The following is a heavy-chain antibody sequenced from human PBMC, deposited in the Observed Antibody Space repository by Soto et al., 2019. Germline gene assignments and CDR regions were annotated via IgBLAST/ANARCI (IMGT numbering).Heavy chain of an antibody. CDR2: VYYSGTT. V-gene: IGHV4-39*02. CDR1: CGSISSSSYY. D-gene: IGHD4-4*01. J-gene: IGHJ4*02. CDR3: ARDGRYTNSAIL. Sequence: PSETLSITCTVSCGSISSSSYYWDWIRQPPGEGLEWIGSVYYSGTTFYKPSLKSRLAISLDTSKNQFSLRLSSVTAADTAIYYCARDGRYTNSAILWGPRILGTVSS.